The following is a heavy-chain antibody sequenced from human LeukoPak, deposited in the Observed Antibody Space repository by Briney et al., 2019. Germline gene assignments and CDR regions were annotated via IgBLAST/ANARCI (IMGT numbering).Heavy chain of an antibody. CDR2: IYASGST. CDR1: GGSISSYY. CDR3: ARGYCSSTSCLPFVY. D-gene: IGHD2-2*01. Sequence: SETLSLTCTVSGGSISSYYWSWIRQPAGKGLEWIGRIYASGSTNYNPSLKSRVTLSVDTSKNQFSLKLSSVTAADTAVYYCARGYCSSTSCLPFVYWGQGTLVTVSS. V-gene: IGHV4-4*07. J-gene: IGHJ4*02.